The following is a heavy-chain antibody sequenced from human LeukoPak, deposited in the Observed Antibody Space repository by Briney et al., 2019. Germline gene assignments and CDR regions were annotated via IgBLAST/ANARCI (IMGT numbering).Heavy chain of an antibody. J-gene: IGHJ4*02. CDR1: GGSISSYY. Sequence: SETLSLTCTVSGGSISSYYWSWIRQPPREGLEWIGYIYYSGSTNYNPSLKSRVTISVDTSKNQFSLKLSSVTAADTAVYYCARGAEVLGVVPLYYFDYWGQGTLVTVYS. D-gene: IGHD2-15*01. CDR2: IYYSGST. CDR3: ARGAEVLGVVPLYYFDY. V-gene: IGHV4-59*01.